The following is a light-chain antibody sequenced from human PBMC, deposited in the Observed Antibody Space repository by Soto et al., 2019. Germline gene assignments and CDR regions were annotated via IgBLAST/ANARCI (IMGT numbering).Light chain of an antibody. CDR1: QSVSSNY. Sequence: EVMLTQSPGTLSLSPGERATLSCRAGQSVSSNYLAWYQQKSGQAPRLLIYGASNRVTGIPDRFSGSGSGTDFTLTIRRLEPEDFAVYYCQQYDTSPRTFGQGTKVEFK. V-gene: IGKV3-20*01. CDR3: QQYDTSPRT. J-gene: IGKJ1*01. CDR2: GAS.